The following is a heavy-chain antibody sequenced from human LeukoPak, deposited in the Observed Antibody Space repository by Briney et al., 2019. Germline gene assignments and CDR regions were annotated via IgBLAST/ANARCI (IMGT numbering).Heavy chain of an antibody. CDR1: GFSFSSCT. CDR2: ISSSSSSYI. D-gene: IGHD2-15*01. J-gene: IGHJ4*02. CDR3: ARKGSRNFDY. V-gene: IGHV3-21*01. Sequence: PGRSLRLSCAASGFSFSSCTMSWVRQAPGKGLEWVSSISSSSSSYIYYADSVKGRFTISRDNAKNSLYLQMNSLRAEDTAVYYCARKGSRNFDYWGQGTLVTVSS.